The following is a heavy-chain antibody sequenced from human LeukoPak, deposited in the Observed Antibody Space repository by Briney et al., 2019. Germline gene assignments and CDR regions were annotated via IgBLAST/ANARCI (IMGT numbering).Heavy chain of an antibody. CDR1: GYTFTSYY. V-gene: IGHV1-46*01. D-gene: IGHD5-24*01. J-gene: IGHJ4*02. CDR2: INPSGGST. CDR3: ARPRDGYLYYCDY. Sequence: ASVKVSFKASGYTFTSYYMHWVRQASRQGLEWMGIINPSGGSTSYAQKFQGRVTMTRDMSTSTVYMELSSLRSEDTAVYDCARPRDGYLYYCDYWGQGTLVTVSS.